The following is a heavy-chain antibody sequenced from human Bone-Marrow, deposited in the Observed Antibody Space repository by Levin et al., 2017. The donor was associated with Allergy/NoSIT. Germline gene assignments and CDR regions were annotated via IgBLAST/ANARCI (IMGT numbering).Heavy chain of an antibody. J-gene: IGHJ4*02. CDR2: MNPNSGNT. CDR1: GYTFTSYD. D-gene: IGHD1-26*01. Sequence: ASVKVSCKASGYTFTSYDINWVRQATGQGLEWMGWMNPNSGNTGYSQKFQGRVTLTRSTSISTAYMELSSLTSEDTAVYYCARNPANTGDFDYWGQGTLVTVSS. CDR3: ARNPANTGDFDY. V-gene: IGHV1-8*01.